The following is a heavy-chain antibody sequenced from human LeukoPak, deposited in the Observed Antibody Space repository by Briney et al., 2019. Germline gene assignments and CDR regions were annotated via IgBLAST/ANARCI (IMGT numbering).Heavy chain of an antibody. V-gene: IGHV3-23*01. CDR1: GFTFSSYA. Sequence: GGSLRLSCAASGFTFSSYAMSWVRQAPGKGLEWVSAISGSSGSTSYADSVKGRFTVSRDNSKSTLYLQMSSLRAEDTAVYYCAKVGTTVTAYYFDAWGQGTLVTVSS. CDR3: AKVGTTVTAYYFDA. D-gene: IGHD4-17*01. J-gene: IGHJ4*02. CDR2: ISGSSGST.